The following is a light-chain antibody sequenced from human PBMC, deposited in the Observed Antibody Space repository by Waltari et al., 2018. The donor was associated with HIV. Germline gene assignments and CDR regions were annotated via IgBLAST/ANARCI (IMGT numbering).Light chain of an antibody. CDR1: QSLTAN. CDR2: GAS. CDR3: QQNIHWPPYT. V-gene: IGKV3-15*01. J-gene: IGKJ2*01. Sequence: TQSPAPLSVSPGESVTLSCRARQSLTANLAWYQQRPGQAPRLLIYGASSRATDIPARFSGSGSGTDYTLTISTVQSEDSAVYYCQQNIHWPPYTFGQGTKL.